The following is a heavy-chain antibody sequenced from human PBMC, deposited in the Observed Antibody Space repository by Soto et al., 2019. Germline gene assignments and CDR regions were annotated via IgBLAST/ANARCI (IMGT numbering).Heavy chain of an antibody. V-gene: IGHV4-31*03. CDR3: ARLLWFGESTKRLWFDP. CDR2: IYYSGST. J-gene: IGHJ5*02. D-gene: IGHD3-10*01. Sequence: PSETLSLTCTVSGGSISSGGYYWSWIRQHPGKGLEWIGYIYYSGSTYYNPSLKSRVTISVDTSKNQFSLKLSSVTAADTAVYYCARLLWFGESTKRLWFDPWGQGTLVTVSS. CDR1: GGSISSGGYY.